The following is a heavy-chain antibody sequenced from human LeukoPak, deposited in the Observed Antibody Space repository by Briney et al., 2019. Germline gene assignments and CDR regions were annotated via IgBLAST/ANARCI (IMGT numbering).Heavy chain of an antibody. CDR3: AKDSDGSGSYPMDV. Sequence: HPGGSLRLSCAASGFTFDDYAMHWVRQAPGKGLEWVSGISWNSGSIGYADSVKGRFTISRDNAKNSLYLQMNSLRAEDTALYYCAKDSDGSGSYPMDVWGKGTTVTISS. J-gene: IGHJ6*03. CDR1: GFTFDDYA. CDR2: ISWNSGSI. V-gene: IGHV3-9*01. D-gene: IGHD3-10*01.